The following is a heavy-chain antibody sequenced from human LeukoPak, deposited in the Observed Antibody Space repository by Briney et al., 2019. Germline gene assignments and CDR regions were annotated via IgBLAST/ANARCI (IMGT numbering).Heavy chain of an antibody. D-gene: IGHD5-12*01. Sequence: PGGSLRLSCAASGFTFSSYAMSWVRQAPGKGLKWVSAISGSGGSTYYADSVKGRFTISRDNSKNTLYLQMNSLRAEDTAVYYCAKDRGRYSGYDYADYWGQGTLVTVSS. CDR1: GFTFSSYA. CDR2: ISGSGGST. V-gene: IGHV3-23*01. CDR3: AKDRGRYSGYDYADY. J-gene: IGHJ4*02.